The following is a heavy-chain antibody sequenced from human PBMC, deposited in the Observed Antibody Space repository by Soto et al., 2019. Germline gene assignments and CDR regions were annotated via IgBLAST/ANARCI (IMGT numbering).Heavy chain of an antibody. CDR3: ARGLGGRMDD. D-gene: IGHD3-16*01. J-gene: IGHJ6*02. Sequence: QVQLVQSGAEVKKPGSSVRVSCKASGTIFSSYTISWVLQAPGQGLEWMGRIIPILGETNSAQKFQVRVTLTADKSTNTAYMELNSLRLEDTAVYYCARGLGGRMDDWGQGTTVTVSS. CDR1: GTIFSSYT. CDR2: IIPILGET. V-gene: IGHV1-69*02.